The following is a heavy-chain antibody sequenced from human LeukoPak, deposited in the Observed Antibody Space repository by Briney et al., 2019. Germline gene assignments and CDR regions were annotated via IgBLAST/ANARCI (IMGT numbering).Heavy chain of an antibody. V-gene: IGHV1-2*02. D-gene: IGHD4-17*01. CDR2: INPNSGGT. CDR1: GYTFTGYY. Sequence: ASVKVSCKASGYTFTGYYMHWVRQAPGQGLEWMGWINPNSGGTNYAQKFQGRVTMTRDTSISTAYMELSSLRSEDTAVYYCARGAATTANWPYWYFDLWGRGTLVTVSS. J-gene: IGHJ2*01. CDR3: ARGAATTANWPYWYFDL.